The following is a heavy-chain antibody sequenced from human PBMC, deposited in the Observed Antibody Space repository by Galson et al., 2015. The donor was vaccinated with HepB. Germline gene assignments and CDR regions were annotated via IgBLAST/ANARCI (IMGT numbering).Heavy chain of an antibody. Sequence: SLRLSCAASGFTFSSYAMHRVRQAPGKGLEYVSAISSNGGSTYYANSVKGRFTISRDNSKNTLYLRMGSLRAEDMAVYYCARGIANDPVFDYWGQGTLVTVSS. D-gene: IGHD2/OR15-2a*01. CDR3: ARGIANDPVFDY. V-gene: IGHV3-64*01. J-gene: IGHJ4*02. CDR1: GFTFSSYA. CDR2: ISSNGGST.